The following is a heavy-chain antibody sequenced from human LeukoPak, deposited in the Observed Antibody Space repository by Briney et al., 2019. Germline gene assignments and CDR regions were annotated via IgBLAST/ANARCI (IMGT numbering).Heavy chain of an antibody. D-gene: IGHD3-22*01. V-gene: IGHV5-51*01. CDR2: IYPGDSET. J-gene: IGHJ4*02. Sequence: GESLKISCKGSGYSFVGYWVGWVRQMPGKGLEFMGIIYPGDSETRYSPSFQGLVTISVDKSISTAYLHWGSLKASDTAMYYCARLRDYDSTGYSIDYWGQGTLVTVSS. CDR1: GYSFVGYW. CDR3: ARLRDYDSTGYSIDY.